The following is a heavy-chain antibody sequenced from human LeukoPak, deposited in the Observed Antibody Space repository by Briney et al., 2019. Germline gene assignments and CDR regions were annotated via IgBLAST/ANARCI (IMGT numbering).Heavy chain of an antibody. V-gene: IGHV4-34*01. CDR2: IHHSGST. D-gene: IGHD3-10*01. CDR1: GGSFSGYY. Sequence: SETLSLTCAVYGGSFSGYYWSWIRQPPGKGLDYIGEIHHSGSTNYNPSLKSRVTISVDTSKNQFSLKLSSVTAADTAVYYCARGPYYGSGSYSLWGYYFDYWGQGTLVTVSS. J-gene: IGHJ4*02. CDR3: ARGPYYGSGSYSLWGYYFDY.